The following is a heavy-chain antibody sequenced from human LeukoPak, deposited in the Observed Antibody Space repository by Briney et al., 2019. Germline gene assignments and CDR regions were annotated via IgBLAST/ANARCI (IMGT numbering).Heavy chain of an antibody. D-gene: IGHD3-3*01. CDR3: AKGHYDFRDY. J-gene: IGHJ4*02. CDR1: GFTFGTFA. V-gene: IGHV3-23*01. CDR2: ITGDDST. Sequence: GGSLRPSCAAPGFTFGTFAFSWVRQAPGKGLEWVSSITGDDSTYYADSVKGRFTISRDTSSNTLYLQMNSLRAEDTALYYCAKGHYDFRDYWGQGTLVTVSS.